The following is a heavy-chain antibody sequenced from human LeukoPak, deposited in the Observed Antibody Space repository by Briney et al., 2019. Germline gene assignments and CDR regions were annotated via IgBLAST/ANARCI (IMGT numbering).Heavy chain of an antibody. Sequence: GGSLRLSCAASGFTFSSYEMNWVRQAPGKGLEWVSSISISSNYIYYSDSVKGRFTISRDNAKNSLYLQVNSLRAEDTAVYYCARGSRFGVVERDAFDIWGLGTMVTVSS. CDR1: GFTFSSYE. V-gene: IGHV3-21*01. CDR2: ISISSNYI. CDR3: ARGSRFGVVERDAFDI. D-gene: IGHD3-3*01. J-gene: IGHJ3*02.